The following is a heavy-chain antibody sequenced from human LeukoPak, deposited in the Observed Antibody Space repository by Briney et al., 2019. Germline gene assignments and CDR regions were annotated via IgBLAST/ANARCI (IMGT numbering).Heavy chain of an antibody. CDR2: ISSNGGST. Sequence: GESLRLSCSASGFTFSSYALHWGRQAPGKVLESVSAISSNGGSTSYADSVKGRFTISRDNSKNTLYLQMSSLRAEDTAVYYCVKDWGRGWYRFDCWGQGTLVTVSS. CDR3: VKDWGRGWYRFDC. D-gene: IGHD6-19*01. V-gene: IGHV3-64D*09. J-gene: IGHJ4*02. CDR1: GFTFSSYA.